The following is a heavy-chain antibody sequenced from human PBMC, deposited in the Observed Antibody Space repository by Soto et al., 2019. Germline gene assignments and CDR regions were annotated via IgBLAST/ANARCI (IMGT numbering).Heavy chain of an antibody. D-gene: IGHD3-3*01. CDR1: GGSISSYY. CDR3: AGGVFVSQRYSKNWFDP. CDR2: IYYSGST. Sequence: SETVSLTCTVSGGSISSYYWSWIRQPPGKGLEWIGYIYYSGSTNYNPSLKSRVTISVDTSKNQFSLKLSSVTAADTAVYYCAGGVFVSQRYSKNWFDPWGQGTLVTVSS. V-gene: IGHV4-59*01. J-gene: IGHJ5*02.